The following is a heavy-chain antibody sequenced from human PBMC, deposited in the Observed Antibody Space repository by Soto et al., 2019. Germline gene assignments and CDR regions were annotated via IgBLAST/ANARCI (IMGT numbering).Heavy chain of an antibody. CDR2: ISADTGDT. J-gene: IGHJ4*02. V-gene: IGHV1-18*01. Sequence: ASVKVSCMASGYTFTNYDINWVRQAPGQGLEWMGWISADTGDTNYAQKLQGRVTMATDTSTSTAYMQLRTLRSDDTAVYYCARSKYTTTWSGGLDYWGQGTLVTVSS. D-gene: IGHD6-13*01. CDR1: GYTFTNYD. CDR3: ARSKYTTTWSGGLDY.